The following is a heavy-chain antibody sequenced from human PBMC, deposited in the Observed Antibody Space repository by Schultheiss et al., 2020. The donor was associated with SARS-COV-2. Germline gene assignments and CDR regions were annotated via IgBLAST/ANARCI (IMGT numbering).Heavy chain of an antibody. CDR2: IRSNSSYI. J-gene: IGHJ4*02. CDR1: GFTFSSYG. V-gene: IGHV3-21*01. CDR3: ARDMTHAHYYDSSGLDY. Sequence: GESLKISCAASGFTFSSYGMHWVRQAPGKGLEWVSSIRSNSSYIYYADSVKGRFTISRDNAKNSLYLQMNSLRAEDTAVYYCARDMTHAHYYDSSGLDYWGQGTLVTVSS. D-gene: IGHD3-22*01.